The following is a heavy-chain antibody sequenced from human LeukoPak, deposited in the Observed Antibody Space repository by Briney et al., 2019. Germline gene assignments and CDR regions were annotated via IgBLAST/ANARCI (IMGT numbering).Heavy chain of an antibody. Sequence: ALVKVSCKASGYTFTSYDINWVRQATGQGLEWMGWMNPNSGNTGYAQKFQGRVTMTRNTSISTAYMELSSLRSEDTAVYYCARSAPYCSGGSCYRRWFDPWGQGTLVTVSS. CDR3: ARSAPYCSGGSCYRRWFDP. CDR2: MNPNSGNT. J-gene: IGHJ5*02. CDR1: GYTFTSYD. V-gene: IGHV1-8*01. D-gene: IGHD2-15*01.